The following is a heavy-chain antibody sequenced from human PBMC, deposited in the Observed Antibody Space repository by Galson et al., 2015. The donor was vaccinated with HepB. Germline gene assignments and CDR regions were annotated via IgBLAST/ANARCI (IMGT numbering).Heavy chain of an antibody. D-gene: IGHD4-11*01. J-gene: IGHJ4*02. CDR1: GFTFSSYS. CDR3: ARDQRDSNYVFDY. V-gene: IGHV3-48*01. Sequence: SLRLSCAASGFTFSSYSMNWVRQAPGKGLEWVSYISSSSSTIYYADSVKGRFTISRDNAKNSLYLQMNSLRAEDTAVYYCARDQRDSNYVFDYWGQGTLVTVSS. CDR2: ISSSSSTI.